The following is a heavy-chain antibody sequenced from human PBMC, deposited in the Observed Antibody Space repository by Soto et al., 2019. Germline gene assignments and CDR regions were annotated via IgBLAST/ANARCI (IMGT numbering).Heavy chain of an antibody. V-gene: IGHV3-21*01. CDR3: ARFSTGYCSGGSCLFDY. Sequence: PGGSLRLSCAASGFTFSSYIMNWVRQSQGKGPEWVSSISSSSSYIYYADSVKGRFTISRDNAKNSLYLQMNSLRAEDTAVYYCARFSTGYCSGGSCLFDYWGQGTLVTVSS. J-gene: IGHJ4*02. D-gene: IGHD2-15*01. CDR1: GFTFSSYI. CDR2: ISSSSSYI.